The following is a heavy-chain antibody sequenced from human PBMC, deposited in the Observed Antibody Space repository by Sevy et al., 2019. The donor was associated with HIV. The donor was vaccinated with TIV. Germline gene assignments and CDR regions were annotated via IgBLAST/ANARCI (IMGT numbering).Heavy chain of an antibody. J-gene: IGHJ4*02. CDR1: GFIFSGYW. CDR3: ARGRYCSGGGCYIDY. Sequence: GGSLRLSCAAPGFIFSGYWMTWVRQAPGKGLEWVANIKFDGSEKYYVDSVKGRFTISRDNAKNSLFLQMNGLRAADTAVYYCARGRYCSGGGCYIDYWGQGTLVTVSS. CDR2: IKFDGSEK. D-gene: IGHD2-15*01. V-gene: IGHV3-7*01.